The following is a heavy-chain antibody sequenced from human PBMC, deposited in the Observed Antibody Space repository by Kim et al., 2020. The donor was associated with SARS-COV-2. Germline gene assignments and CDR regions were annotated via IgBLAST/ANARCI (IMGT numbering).Heavy chain of an antibody. J-gene: IGHJ4*01. CDR3: ARGWPLRAAQHEGVYFDY. V-gene: IGHV4-34*01. CDR1: GGSFSGYY. Sequence: SETLSLTCAVYGGSFSGYYWSWIRQPPGKGLEWIGEINHSGSTNYNPSLKSRVTISVDTSKNQFSLKLSSVTAADTAVYYCARGWPLRAAQHEGVYFDY. D-gene: IGHD6-13*01. CDR2: INHSGST.